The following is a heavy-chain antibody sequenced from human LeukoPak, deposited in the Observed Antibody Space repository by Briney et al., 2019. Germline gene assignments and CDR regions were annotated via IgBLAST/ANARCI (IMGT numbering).Heavy chain of an antibody. V-gene: IGHV4-61*01. J-gene: IGHJ3*02. D-gene: IGHD3-22*01. CDR3: ARDLASYYDSSGYFDAFDI. CDR2: VYYNGNF. CDR1: GGSVSSGLHY. Sequence: PSETLSLTCTVSGGSVSSGLHYWNWIRQPPGKGLEWVGYVYYNGNFNYNPSLESRVTMSLDTSKNQFSLRLSSVTAADTAVYYCARDLASYYDSSGYFDAFDIWGQGTMVTVSS.